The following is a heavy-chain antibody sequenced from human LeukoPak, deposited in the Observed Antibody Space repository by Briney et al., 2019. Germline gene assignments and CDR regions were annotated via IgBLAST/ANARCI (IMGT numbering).Heavy chain of an antibody. V-gene: IGHV1-2*06. J-gene: IGHJ4*02. CDR1: GYTFTGYY. CDR2: INPNSGGT. Sequence: ASVKVSCKASGYTFTGYYMHWVRQAPGQGLEWMGRINPNSGGTNYAQKFQGRVTMTRDTSISTAYMELSRLRSDDTAVYYCARDLRYCSGGSCYDENFDCWGQGTLVTVSS. CDR3: ARDLRYCSGGSCYDENFDC. D-gene: IGHD2-15*01.